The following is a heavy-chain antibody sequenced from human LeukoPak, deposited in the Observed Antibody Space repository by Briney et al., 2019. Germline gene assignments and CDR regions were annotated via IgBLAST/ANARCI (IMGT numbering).Heavy chain of an antibody. CDR3: ARRKRGSGGPFDY. D-gene: IGHD6-19*01. CDR1: GGSISDYY. Sequence: SETLSLTCTVSGGSISDYYWTWIRQSPGTGLEWIGYMDYSGSTAYNPSLKSRVTISIDTSKRQFSLELSSVTAADTAIYFCARRKRGSGGPFDYWGQGTLVTVSS. CDR2: MDYSGST. J-gene: IGHJ4*02. V-gene: IGHV4-59*08.